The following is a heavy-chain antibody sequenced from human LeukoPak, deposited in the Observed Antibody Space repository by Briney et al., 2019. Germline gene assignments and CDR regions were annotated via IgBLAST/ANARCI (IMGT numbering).Heavy chain of an antibody. Sequence: SETLSLTCTVSGGSISSFYWSWIRQPAGKGPEWIGRIYTSGNTNYNPSLKSRVTMSVDTSKNQFSLKLSSVTAADTAVYYCARALGATFDYWGQGTLVTVSS. J-gene: IGHJ4*02. V-gene: IGHV4-4*07. CDR3: ARALGATFDY. CDR2: IYTSGNT. CDR1: GGSISSFY. D-gene: IGHD1-26*01.